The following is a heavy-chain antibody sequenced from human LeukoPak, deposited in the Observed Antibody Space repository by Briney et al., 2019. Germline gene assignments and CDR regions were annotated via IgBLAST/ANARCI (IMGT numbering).Heavy chain of an antibody. J-gene: IGHJ4*02. V-gene: IGHV1-18*01. CDR3: ARDLWGYDILTGYSLGFDY. CDR1: GYTFTSYG. CDR2: ISAYNGNT. D-gene: IGHD3-9*01. Sequence: ASVKVSCKASGYTFTSYGISWVRQAPGQGLEWMGWISAYNGNTNYAQKLQGRVTMTTDTSTCTAYMELRSLRSDDTAVYYCARDLWGYDILTGYSLGFDYWGQGTLVTVSS.